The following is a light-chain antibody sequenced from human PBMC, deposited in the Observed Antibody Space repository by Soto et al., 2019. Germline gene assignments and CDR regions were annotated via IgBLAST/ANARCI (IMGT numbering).Light chain of an antibody. CDR2: EVS. CDR3: SAHVGSGI. V-gene: IGLV2-8*01. Sequence: QSALTQRPSASGSPGQSVTISCSGTSSDVASYNYVSWYQQHPGKAPKLIIYEVSKRPSGVPDRFSGSKSGDTASLTVSGLQAEDEADYYCSAHVGSGIFGAGTKLTVL. J-gene: IGLJ2*01. CDR1: SSDVASYNY.